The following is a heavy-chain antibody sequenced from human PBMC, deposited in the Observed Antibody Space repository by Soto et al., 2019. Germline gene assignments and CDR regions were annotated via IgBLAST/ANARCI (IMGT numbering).Heavy chain of an antibody. CDR3: ARSKPYCSGGSCYKGADAFDI. CDR1: GGSISSYY. D-gene: IGHD2-15*01. Sequence: ETLSLTCPVSGGSISSYYWSWIRQPPGKGLEWIGYIYYSGSTNYKPSLKSRVTISVDTSKNQFSLKLSSVTAADTAVYYCARSKPYCSGGSCYKGADAFDIWGQGTMVTVSS. J-gene: IGHJ3*02. V-gene: IGHV4-59*01. CDR2: IYYSGST.